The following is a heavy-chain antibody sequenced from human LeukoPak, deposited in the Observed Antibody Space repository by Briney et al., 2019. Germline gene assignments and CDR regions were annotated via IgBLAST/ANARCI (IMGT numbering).Heavy chain of an antibody. CDR3: ARRFDY. CDR2: IYPSDSDT. CDR1: GYIFSTYW. V-gene: IGHV5-51*01. J-gene: IGHJ4*02. Sequence: GESLKISCKGSGYIFSTYWIAWVRQMPGKGLEWMGIIYPSDSDTRYSPSFQGQVTISADKSISTAYLQWSSLKASDTAMYYCARRFDYWGQGTLVTVSS.